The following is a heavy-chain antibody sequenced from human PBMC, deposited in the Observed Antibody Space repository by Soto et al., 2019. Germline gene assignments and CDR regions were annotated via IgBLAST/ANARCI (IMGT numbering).Heavy chain of an antibody. J-gene: IGHJ4*02. CDR1: GFTFSSYW. Sequence: EVQLVESGGGLVQPGGSLRLSCVASGFTFSSYWMVWVRQAPGKGLEWVANIKPDGSEKYYVDSVKGRFTISRDNARNSLYLQMNSLRAEDTAIYSCVRDAHRGGDFDYWGQGALVTVSS. CDR2: IKPDGSEK. V-gene: IGHV3-7*04. D-gene: IGHD3-10*01. CDR3: VRDAHRGGDFDY.